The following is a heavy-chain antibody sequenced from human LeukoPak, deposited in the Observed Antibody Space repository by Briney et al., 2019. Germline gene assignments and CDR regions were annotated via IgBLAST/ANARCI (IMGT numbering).Heavy chain of an antibody. V-gene: IGHV1-69*06. CDR2: IIPIFGTA. D-gene: IGHD3-10*01. J-gene: IGHJ6*04. CDR1: GGTFSSYA. CDR3: ARGGALWFGELSRADYYYYYGMDV. Sequence: SVRVSCKASGGTFSSYAISWVRQAPGQGLEWMGGIIPIFGTAKYAQKFQGRDTITADKSTSTAYMQLSSLRSEDTAVYYCARGGALWFGELSRADYYYYYGMDVWGKGATVTVSS.